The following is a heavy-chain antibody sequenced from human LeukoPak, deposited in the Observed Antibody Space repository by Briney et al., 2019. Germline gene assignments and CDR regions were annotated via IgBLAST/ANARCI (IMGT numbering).Heavy chain of an antibody. CDR3: AKDYGGYDPYYFDY. Sequence: GGSLRLSCAASGFTFSSYGMHWVRQAPGKGPEWVAFIRYDGSNKYYADSVKGRFTISRDNSKNTLYLQMNSLRAEDTAVYYCAKDYGGYDPYYFDYWGQGTLVTVSS. D-gene: IGHD5-12*01. J-gene: IGHJ4*02. CDR2: IRYDGSNK. CDR1: GFTFSSYG. V-gene: IGHV3-30*02.